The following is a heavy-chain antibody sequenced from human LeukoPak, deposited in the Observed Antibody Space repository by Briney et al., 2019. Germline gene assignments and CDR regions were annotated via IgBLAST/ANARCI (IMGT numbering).Heavy chain of an antibody. CDR3: AKVYSATMVRGVIIPRGMDV. Sequence: GVSLRLSCAASGFTFSSYGMHWVRQAPGKGLEWVAFIRYDGSNKYYADSVKGRFTISRDNSKNTLYLQMNSLRAEDTAVYYCAKVYSATMVRGVIIPRGMDVWGQGTTVTVSS. V-gene: IGHV3-30*02. J-gene: IGHJ6*02. D-gene: IGHD3-10*01. CDR1: GFTFSSYG. CDR2: IRYDGSNK.